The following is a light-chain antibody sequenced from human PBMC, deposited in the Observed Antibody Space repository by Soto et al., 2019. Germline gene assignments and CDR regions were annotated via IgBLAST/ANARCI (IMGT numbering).Light chain of an antibody. J-gene: IGKJ1*01. Sequence: DIQMSQSPSSLSASVGNRFTFTCRASQSISTYLNWYEQKPGKAPNLLIYAASSLHSGVPSRFSGSGSGTDFTLAISSLQPEDFKTYYCQQSYGIPPTFGPGTKVDNK. CDR1: QSISTY. CDR3: QQSYGIPPT. CDR2: AAS. V-gene: IGKV1-39*01.